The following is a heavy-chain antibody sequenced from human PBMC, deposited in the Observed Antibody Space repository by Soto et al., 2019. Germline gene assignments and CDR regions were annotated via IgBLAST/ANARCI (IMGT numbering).Heavy chain of an antibody. CDR2: INHSGST. Sequence: PSETLSLTCAVYGGSFSGYYWSWIRQPPGKGLEWIGEINHSGSTNYNPSLKSRVTISVDTSKNQFSLKLSSVTAADTAVYYCARFPLIAAAGTRSYYYYGMDVWGQGTTATVSS. CDR1: GGSFSGYY. CDR3: ARFPLIAAAGTRSYYYYGMDV. V-gene: IGHV4-34*01. D-gene: IGHD6-13*01. J-gene: IGHJ6*02.